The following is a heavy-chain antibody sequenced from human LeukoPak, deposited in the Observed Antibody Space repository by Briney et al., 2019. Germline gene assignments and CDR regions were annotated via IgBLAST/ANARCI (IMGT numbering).Heavy chain of an antibody. J-gene: IGHJ2*01. Sequence: PSETLSLTCTVSGGAISSSSYYWGWIRQPPGKGLEWVGHIYYSGSTHYNVSLKSRLTMSVETGKNQLSLRLSSVTAADTAVYYCARDRNYDSSGYPNWYFDLWGRGTLVTVSS. CDR2: IYYSGST. D-gene: IGHD3-22*01. CDR1: GGAISSSSYY. CDR3: ARDRNYDSSGYPNWYFDL. V-gene: IGHV4-39*07.